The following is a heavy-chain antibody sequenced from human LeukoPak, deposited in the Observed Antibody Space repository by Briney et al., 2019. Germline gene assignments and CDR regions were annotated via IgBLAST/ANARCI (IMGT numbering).Heavy chain of an antibody. D-gene: IGHD3-22*01. V-gene: IGHV4-30-4*01. Sequence: SQTLSLTCTVSGGSISSGDYYWSWIRQPPGKGLEWIGYIYYSGSTYYNPSLKSRVTISVDTSKNQFSLKLSSVTAADTAVHYCASGYYYDSSGYYRDYWGQGTLVTVSS. J-gene: IGHJ4*02. CDR3: ASGYYYDSSGYYRDY. CDR2: IYYSGST. CDR1: GGSISSGDYY.